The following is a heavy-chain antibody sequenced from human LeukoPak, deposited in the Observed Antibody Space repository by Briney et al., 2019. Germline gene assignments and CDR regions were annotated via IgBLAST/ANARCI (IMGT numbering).Heavy chain of an antibody. Sequence: GGSLRLSCAASGFTYSRFWMNWVRQAPGRGLEWVANIDQSGGRNNYVDSVKGRFTISRDNAKNSLFLEMSSLRADDTAVYFCARDVEGGTFDIWGQGTTVTVSS. CDR2: IDQSGGRN. V-gene: IGHV3-7*05. D-gene: IGHD3-16*01. CDR1: GFTYSRFW. CDR3: ARDVEGGTFDI. J-gene: IGHJ3*02.